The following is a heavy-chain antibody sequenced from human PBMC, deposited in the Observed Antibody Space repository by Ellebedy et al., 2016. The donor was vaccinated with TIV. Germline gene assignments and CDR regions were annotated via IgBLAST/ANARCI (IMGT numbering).Heavy chain of an antibody. Sequence: GGSLRLXCAASGFTFSSYAMSWVRQAPGKGLEWVAVIWYDGSNKYYADSVKGRFTISRDNSKNTLYLQMNSLRAEDTAVYYCACPFWSGYSGVNWFNPWGQGTLVTVSS. CDR3: ACPFWSGYSGVNWFNP. CDR2: IWYDGSNK. D-gene: IGHD3-3*01. CDR1: GFTFSSYA. J-gene: IGHJ5*02. V-gene: IGHV3-33*08.